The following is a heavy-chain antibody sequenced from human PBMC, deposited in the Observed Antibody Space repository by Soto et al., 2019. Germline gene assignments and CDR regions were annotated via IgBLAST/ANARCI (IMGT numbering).Heavy chain of an antibody. CDR2: IYSGGST. CDR3: ARDWRSGYYPYYMDV. Sequence: GGSLRLSCAASGFTVSSNYMSWVRQAPGKGLEWVSVIYSGGSTYYADSVKGRFTISRDNSKNTLYLQMNSLRAEDTAVYYCARDWRSGYYPYYMDVWGKGTTVTVSS. D-gene: IGHD3-3*01. J-gene: IGHJ6*03. CDR1: GFTVSSNY. V-gene: IGHV3-66*01.